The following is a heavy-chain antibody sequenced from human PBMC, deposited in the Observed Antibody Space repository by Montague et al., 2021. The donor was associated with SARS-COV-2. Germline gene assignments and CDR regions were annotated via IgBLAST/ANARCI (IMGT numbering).Heavy chain of an antibody. V-gene: IGHV4-4*07. Sequence: SETLSLTCAVSGGSVTGFSWSWVRQPAGKGLEWIGRVTTSGTTNHSPSLRSRVTMSVDTSKNQFSLDLNSATAADTAIYYCARTPTRPLSLDSWGQGTLVTVSS. J-gene: IGHJ4*02. CDR1: GGSVTGFS. CDR3: ARTPTRPLSLDS. D-gene: IGHD6-6*01. CDR2: VTTSGTT.